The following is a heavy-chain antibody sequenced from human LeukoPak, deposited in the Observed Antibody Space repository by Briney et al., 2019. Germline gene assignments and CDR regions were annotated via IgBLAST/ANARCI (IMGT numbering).Heavy chain of an antibody. D-gene: IGHD3-10*01. CDR3: ARFGRHDAFDI. Sequence: GGSLRLSCAASGFTFSSYSMNWVRQAPGKGLEWVSSISSSSSYIYYADSVKGRFTISRDNAKNSLYLQMNSLRAEDTAVYYCARFGRHDAFDIWGQGTMVTVFS. J-gene: IGHJ3*02. V-gene: IGHV3-21*01. CDR1: GFTFSSYS. CDR2: ISSSSSYI.